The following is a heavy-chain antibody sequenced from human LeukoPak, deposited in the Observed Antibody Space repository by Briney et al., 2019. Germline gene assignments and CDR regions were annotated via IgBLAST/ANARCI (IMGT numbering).Heavy chain of an antibody. J-gene: IGHJ5*02. CDR3: ARVFPPNWFDP. CDR1: GFTVTSNY. CDR2: IYSGGGA. D-gene: IGHD3-10*02. V-gene: IGHV3-66*01. Sequence: GGSLRLSCAASGFTVTSNYMSWVRQAPGKGLEWVSIIYSGGGAYYADSVKGRFTISRDNSRNSLFLQMNSLRAEDTAMYYCARVFPPNWFDPWGQGTLVTVSS.